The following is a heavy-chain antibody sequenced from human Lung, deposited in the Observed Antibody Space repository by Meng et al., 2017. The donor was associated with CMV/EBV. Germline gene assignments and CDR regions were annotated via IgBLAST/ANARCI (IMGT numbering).Heavy chain of an antibody. Sequence: QVPPQEAGPGLGKPSGTLSLTCAVSGGSTSSSNWGSWVRQPPGKGLEWIGEIYHSGSTNYNPSLKSRVTISVDKSKNQFSLKLSSVTAADTAVYYCARVVTALWGYYFDYWGQGTLVTVSS. CDR3: ARVVTALWGYYFDY. D-gene: IGHD2-21*02. CDR1: GGSTSSSNW. V-gene: IGHV4-4*02. J-gene: IGHJ4*02. CDR2: IYHSGST.